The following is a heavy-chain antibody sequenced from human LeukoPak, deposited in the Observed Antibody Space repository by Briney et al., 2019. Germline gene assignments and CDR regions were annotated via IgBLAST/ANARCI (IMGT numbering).Heavy chain of an antibody. CDR1: GFTFSSYW. V-gene: IGHV3-66*01. D-gene: IGHD3-9*01. Sequence: PGGSLRLSCAASGFTFSSYWMHWVRQAPGKGLEWVSVIYSGGSTYYADSVKGRFTISRDNSKNTLYLQMNSLRVGDTAVYYCALGLVTDYWGQGTLVTVSS. J-gene: IGHJ4*02. CDR2: IYSGGST. CDR3: ALGLVTDY.